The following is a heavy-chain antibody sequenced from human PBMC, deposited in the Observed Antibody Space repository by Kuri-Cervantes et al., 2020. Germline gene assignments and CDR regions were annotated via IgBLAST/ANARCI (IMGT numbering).Heavy chain of an antibody. D-gene: IGHD3-16*02. CDR1: GFGFTVSS. CDR2: SVVGSGNT. CDR3: NTRTNWGSYRYSAEYYYYYSMDV. Sequence: KLACNGAGFGFTVSSGQWVRHVRGQRLEWIGWSVVGSGNTNYAQKFQERVTITRDMSTSTAYMELSSLRFEDTAVYYCNTRTNWGSYRYSAEYYYYYSMDVRRNGSTVTVSS. J-gene: IGHJ6*03. V-gene: IGHV1-58*01.